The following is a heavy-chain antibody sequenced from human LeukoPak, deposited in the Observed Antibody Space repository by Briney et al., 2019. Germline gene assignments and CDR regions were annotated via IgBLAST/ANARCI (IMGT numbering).Heavy chain of an antibody. D-gene: IGHD3-3*01. J-gene: IGHJ3*01. CDR2: INWNGGST. V-gene: IGHV3-20*04. Sequence: GGSLRLSCAASGFTLDDYSMSWVRQVPGKGLEWVSGINWNGGSTGYADSVKGRFTISRDNAKNSVYLQMNSLRAGDTALYYCARDGGTYYHFWSGYRPWGQGTMVTVSS. CDR1: GFTLDDYS. CDR3: ARDGGTYYHFWSGYRP.